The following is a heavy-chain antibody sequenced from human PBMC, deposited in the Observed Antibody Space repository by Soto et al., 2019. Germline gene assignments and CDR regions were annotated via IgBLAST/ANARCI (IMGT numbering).Heavy chain of an antibody. D-gene: IGHD3-10*01. CDR3: ARERLVRGVRSFDY. CDR2: IYYSGST. V-gene: IGHV4-59*01. Sequence: QVQLQESGPGLVKPSETLSLTCTVSGGSISSYYWSWIRQPPGKGLEWSGYIYYSGSTNYNPSLMRRVTISVDTSKNQFSLKLSSVTAADTAVYYCARERLVRGVRSFDYWGQGTLVTVSS. CDR1: GGSISSYY. J-gene: IGHJ4*02.